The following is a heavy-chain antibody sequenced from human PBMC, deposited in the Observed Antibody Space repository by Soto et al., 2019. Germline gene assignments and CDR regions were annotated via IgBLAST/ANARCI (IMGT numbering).Heavy chain of an antibody. CDR2: ISYDGSNK. V-gene: IGHV3-30*18. J-gene: IGHJ4*02. Sequence: PGGSLRLSCAASGFTFSSYGMHWVRQAPGKGLEWVAVISYDGSNKYYADSVKGRFTISRDNSKNTLYLQMNSLRAEDTAVYYCAKDQVDYSYYFDYWGQGTLVTVSS. CDR3: AKDQVDYSYYFDY. D-gene: IGHD5-12*01. CDR1: GFTFSSYG.